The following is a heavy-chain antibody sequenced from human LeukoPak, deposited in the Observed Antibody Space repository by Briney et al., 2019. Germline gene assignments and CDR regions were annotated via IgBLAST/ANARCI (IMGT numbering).Heavy chain of an antibody. CDR1: GFTLSTYS. D-gene: IGHD6-13*01. V-gene: IGHV3-21*01. J-gene: IGHJ6*03. Sequence: PGGSLRLSCAASGFTLSTYSMNWVRQAPGKGLEWVSSISSSSSYIYDADSVKGRFSISRDNAKNSLYLQMNSLRAEDTAVYYCARGSSSWFYYMDVWGKGTTVTVSS. CDR2: ISSSSSYI. CDR3: ARGSSSWFYYMDV.